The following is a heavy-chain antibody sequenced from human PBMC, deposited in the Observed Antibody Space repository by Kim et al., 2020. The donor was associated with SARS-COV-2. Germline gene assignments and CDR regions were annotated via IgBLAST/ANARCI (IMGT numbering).Heavy chain of an antibody. J-gene: IGHJ4*02. Sequence: GGSLRLSCAGSGFTFSTYSMNWVRQAPGKGLEWVSYIGTTSSTKYYADSVKGRFTISRDNARNSLYLQMNSLRAEDTAVYYCATRLDYWGRRTLVTVSS. V-gene: IGHV3-48*01. CDR3: ATRLDY. CDR1: GFTFSTYS. CDR2: IGTTSSTK.